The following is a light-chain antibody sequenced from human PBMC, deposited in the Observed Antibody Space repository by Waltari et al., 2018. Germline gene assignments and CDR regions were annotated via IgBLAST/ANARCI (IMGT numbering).Light chain of an antibody. V-gene: IGLV1-51*01. J-gene: IGLJ2*01. CDR2: DGY. CDR1: TPNIGDNY. CDR3: GTWDGSLSVGV. Sequence: QAVLTQPPSVSAAPGQTVTISCSGTTPNIGDNYVSWYQQFPGTAPKLLIYDGYSRPSGIPDRFSGSKSGTSATLTITGLQTGDEADYYCGTWDGSLSVGVFGGGTKLTVL.